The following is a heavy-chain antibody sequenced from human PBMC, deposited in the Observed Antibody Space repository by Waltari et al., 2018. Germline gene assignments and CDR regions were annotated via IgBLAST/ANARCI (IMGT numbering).Heavy chain of an antibody. CDR1: GYSISSGYY. CDR2: IYHSGGT. J-gene: IGHJ4*02. Sequence: QVQLQESGPGLVKPSETLSLTCAVSGYSISSGYYWGWIRQPPGKGLEWIGSIYHSGGTCYNPSLKSRVTIAVDTSKNQFSLKLSSVTAADTAVYYCARDPPFGELLFDFDYWGQGTLVTVSS. V-gene: IGHV4-38-2*02. D-gene: IGHD3-10*01. CDR3: ARDPPFGELLFDFDY.